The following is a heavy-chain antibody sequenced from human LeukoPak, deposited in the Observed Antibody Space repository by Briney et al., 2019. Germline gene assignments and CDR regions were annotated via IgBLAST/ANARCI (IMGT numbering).Heavy chain of an antibody. J-gene: IGHJ4*02. CDR3: ARGEEWLGELDY. D-gene: IGHD6-19*01. CDR1: GGSISSYY. V-gene: IGHV4-59*01. CDR2: IYYSGST. Sequence: PSETLSLTCTVSGGSISSYYWSWIRQPPGKGLEWIGYIYYSGSTNYNPSLKSRVTISVDTSKNQFSLTLSSVTAADTAVYYCARGEEWLGELDYWGQGTLVTVSS.